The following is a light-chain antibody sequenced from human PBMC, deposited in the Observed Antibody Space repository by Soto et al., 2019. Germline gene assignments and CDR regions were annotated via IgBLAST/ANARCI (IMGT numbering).Light chain of an antibody. CDR2: DVN. Sequence: QSALTQPASVSGSPGQSITIPCTGTSSDVGSYNYVSWYQQYPGKAPQLVIYDVNSRPSGVSHRFSGSKSANTASLTISGLQAEDEADYYCSSHTNGGSNVFGTGTKLTVL. V-gene: IGLV2-14*03. J-gene: IGLJ1*01. CDR1: SSDVGSYNY. CDR3: SSHTNGGSNV.